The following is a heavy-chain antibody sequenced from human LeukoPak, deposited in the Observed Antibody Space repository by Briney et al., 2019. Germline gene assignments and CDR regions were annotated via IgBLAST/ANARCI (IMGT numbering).Heavy chain of an antibody. D-gene: IGHD2-2*01. CDR2: ICSSSSYT. V-gene: IGHV3-11*06. J-gene: IGHJ6*02. CDR3: ARELVVPAAMSNYYYYYGMDV. CDR1: GLTFSDYY. Sequence: GGSLRLSCAASGLTFSDYYMSWIRQAPGKGREWVSDICSSSSYTNYADSVKGRFTISRDNAKNSLYLQMNSLRAEDTAVYYCARELVVPAAMSNYYYYYGMDVWGQGTTVTVSS.